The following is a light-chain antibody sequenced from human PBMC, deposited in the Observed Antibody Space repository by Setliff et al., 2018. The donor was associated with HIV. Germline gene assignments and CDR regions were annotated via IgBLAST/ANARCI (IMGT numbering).Light chain of an antibody. CDR1: SSDVCGYNY. V-gene: IGLV2-14*03. CDR2: DVS. CDR3: SSYTSSSTLI. J-gene: IGLJ2*01. Sequence: QSVLTQPASVTGSPGQSITVSCTGTSSDVCGYNYVSWYQKYPGKAPQLLIYDVSNRPSEVSDRFSGSKSGNTASLTISGLQAEDEADYYCSSYTSSSTLIFGGGTKVTVL.